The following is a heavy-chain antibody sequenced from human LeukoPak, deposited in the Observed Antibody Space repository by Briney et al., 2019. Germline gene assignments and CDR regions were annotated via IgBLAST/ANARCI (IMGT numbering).Heavy chain of an antibody. CDR2: ISYDGSNK. V-gene: IGHV3-30*04. J-gene: IGHJ4*02. CDR1: AFTFSSYA. Sequence: GGSLRLSCAASAFTFSSYAMHWVRQAPAKGLECVAFISYDGSNKYYVDSVKGRFTISRDNSKNTLYLQMNSLRAEDTAVYYCAKPHFDDWGQGTLVTVSS. CDR3: AKPHFDD.